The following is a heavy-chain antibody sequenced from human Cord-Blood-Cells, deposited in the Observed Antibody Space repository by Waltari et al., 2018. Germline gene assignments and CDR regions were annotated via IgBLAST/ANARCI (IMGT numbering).Heavy chain of an antibody. V-gene: IGHV1-69*01. D-gene: IGHD3-16*01. J-gene: IGHJ5*02. CDR2: IIPIFGTA. CDR3: AREMVMTIGGGFDP. Sequence: GQGLEWMGGIIPIFGTANDAQKFQGRVTITADESTSTAYMELSSLRSEDTAVYYCAREMVMTIGGGFDPWGQGTLVTVSS.